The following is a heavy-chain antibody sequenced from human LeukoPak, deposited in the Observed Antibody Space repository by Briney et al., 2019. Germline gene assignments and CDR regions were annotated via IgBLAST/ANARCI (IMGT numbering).Heavy chain of an antibody. V-gene: IGHV3-53*01. CDR2: IYSGGNT. D-gene: IGHD4-17*01. J-gene: IGHJ4*02. CDR1: GFTVSSNS. Sequence: YPGGSLRLSCTVSGFTVSSNSMSWVRQAPGKGLEWVSFIYSGGNTHYSDSVKGRFTISRDNSKNTLYLQMNSLRVEDTAVYYCARRAGEYSHPYDYWGQGTLVTVSS. CDR3: ARRAGEYSHPYDY.